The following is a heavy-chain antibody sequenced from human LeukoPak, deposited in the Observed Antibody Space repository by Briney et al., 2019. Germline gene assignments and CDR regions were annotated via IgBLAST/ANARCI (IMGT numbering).Heavy chain of an antibody. CDR1: GGSFSGYY. CDR3: ARARRDYGRSFDR. CDR2: INHSGST. D-gene: IGHD4-17*01. Sequence: SETLSLTCAVYGGSFSGYYWSWIRQPPGKGLEWIGEINHSGSTNYNPSLKSRVTISVDTSKKQFSLKLSSVTAADTAVYYCARARRDYGRSFDRWGQGILVTVSS. V-gene: IGHV4-34*01. J-gene: IGHJ4*02.